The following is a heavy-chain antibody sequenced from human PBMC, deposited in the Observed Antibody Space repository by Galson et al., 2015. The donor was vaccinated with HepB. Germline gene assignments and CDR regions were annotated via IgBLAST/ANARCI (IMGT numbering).Heavy chain of an antibody. D-gene: IGHD6-13*01. CDR3: ARDHIAAAGTWFDL. Sequence: SLRLSCAASGFTFSSYAMHWVRQAPGKGLEWVAVISYDGSNKYYADSVKGRFTISRDNSKNTLYLQMNSLRAEDTAVYYCARDHIAAAGTWFDLWGRGPLVTVSS. CDR2: ISYDGSNK. V-gene: IGHV3-30-3*01. J-gene: IGHJ2*01. CDR1: GFTFSSYA.